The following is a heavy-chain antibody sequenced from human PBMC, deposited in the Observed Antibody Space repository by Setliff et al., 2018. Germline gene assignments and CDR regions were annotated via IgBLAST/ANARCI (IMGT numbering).Heavy chain of an antibody. V-gene: IGHV4-59*08. CDR1: GGSISSHY. Sequence: SETLSLTCTVSGGSISSHYWSWIRQPPGKGLEWIGSIYYSGSTNYNPSPKSRVTISVDTSKNQFSLKLSSVTAADTAVYYCARGRDYYDSSGYYSYWGQGTLVTVSS. CDR2: IYYSGST. D-gene: IGHD3-22*01. CDR3: ARGRDYYDSSGYYSY. J-gene: IGHJ4*02.